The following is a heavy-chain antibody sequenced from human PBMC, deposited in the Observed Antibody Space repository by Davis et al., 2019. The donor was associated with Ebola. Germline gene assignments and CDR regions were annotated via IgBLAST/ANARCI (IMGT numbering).Heavy chain of an antibody. CDR1: GYNIRDYW. D-gene: IGHD6-19*01. V-gene: IGHV5-51*01. J-gene: IGHJ5*01. CDR2: IYPGDSDT. CDR3: ARPAVAGTEVAWFDS. Sequence: GESLKISCKGSGYNIRDYWIGWVREMPGKGLEWMGIIYPGDSDTRYSPSFQGQVTISADKSTSTVYLQWGSLKASDTAIYYCARPAVAGTEVAWFDSWGQGTLVTVSS.